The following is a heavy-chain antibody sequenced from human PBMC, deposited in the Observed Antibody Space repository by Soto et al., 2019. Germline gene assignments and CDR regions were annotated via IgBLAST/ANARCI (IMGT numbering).Heavy chain of an antibody. Sequence: GESLKISCKGSGYTFTNYWIGWVRQMPGKGLEWMGIIYPGDSDTKYNPSFQGQVTISADRSINTAYLQWNSLEASDTAFYFCARSPRSSPYFDYWGQGALVTVSS. D-gene: IGHD6-13*01. CDR1: GYTFTNYW. CDR3: ARSPRSSPYFDY. J-gene: IGHJ4*02. CDR2: IYPGDSDT. V-gene: IGHV5-51*01.